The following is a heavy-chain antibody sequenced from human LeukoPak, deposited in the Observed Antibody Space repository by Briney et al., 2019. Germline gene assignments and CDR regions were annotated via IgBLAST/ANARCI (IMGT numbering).Heavy chain of an antibody. Sequence: ASVKVSCKASGYTFTSYGISWVRQAPGQGLEWMGWISAYNGNTNYAQKLQGRVTITADESTSTAYMELSSLRSEDTAVYYCAGEGVVPAALKFWGQGTLVTVSS. CDR3: AGEGVVPAALKF. D-gene: IGHD2-2*01. V-gene: IGHV1-18*01. CDR1: GYTFTSYG. J-gene: IGHJ4*02. CDR2: ISAYNGNT.